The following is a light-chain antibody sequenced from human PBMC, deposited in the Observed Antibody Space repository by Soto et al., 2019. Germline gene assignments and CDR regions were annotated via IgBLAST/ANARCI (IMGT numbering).Light chain of an antibody. CDR2: GAS. CDR3: QKDNTWLLGT. Sequence: DSQSVSSNLAWYQQKPGQAPRLLIYGASTRATGIPARFSGSGSGTGFTITICSLQSADFALYHCQKDNTWLLGTFPEGTKVDIK. J-gene: IGKJ1*01. V-gene: IGKV3-15*01. CDR1: QSVSSN.